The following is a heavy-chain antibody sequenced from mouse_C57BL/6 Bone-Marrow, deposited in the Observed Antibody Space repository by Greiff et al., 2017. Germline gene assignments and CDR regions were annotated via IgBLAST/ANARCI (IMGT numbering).Heavy chain of an antibody. CDR2: ISSGGSYT. J-gene: IGHJ4*01. CDR3: ARHLYGYDAMDY. V-gene: IGHV5-6*01. Sequence: EVQRVESGGYLVKPGGSLKLSCAASGFTFSSYGMSWVRQTPDKRLEWVATISSGGSYTYYPDSVKGRFTISRDNAKNTLYLQMSSLKSEDTAMYYCARHLYGYDAMDYWGQGTSVTVSS. D-gene: IGHD1-1*01. CDR1: GFTFSSYG.